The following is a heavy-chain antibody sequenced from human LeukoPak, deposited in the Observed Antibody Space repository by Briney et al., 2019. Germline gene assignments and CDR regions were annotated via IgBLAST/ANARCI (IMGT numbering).Heavy chain of an antibody. V-gene: IGHV1-2*02. J-gene: IGHJ6*02. CDR2: INPISGGT. CDR3: ARERQQLVQDYYYGMDV. Sequence: ASVKVSCKASGYTFTGYYMHWVRQAPGQGLEWMGWINPISGGTNYAQKFQGRVTMTRDTSISTAYMELSRLRSDDTAVYYCARERQQLVQDYYYGMDVWGQGTTVTVSS. CDR1: GYTFTGYY. D-gene: IGHD6-13*01.